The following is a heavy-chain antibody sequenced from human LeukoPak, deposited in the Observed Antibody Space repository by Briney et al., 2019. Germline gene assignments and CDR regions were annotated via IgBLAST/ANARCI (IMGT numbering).Heavy chain of an antibody. J-gene: IGHJ4*02. CDR2: INLNSGGT. CDR1: GYTFTGYY. Sequence: GASVKVSCKASGYTFTGYYMHWVRQAPGQGLEWMGWINLNSGGTNYAQKFQGRVTMTRDTSISTAYMELSRLRSDDTAVYYCARGFRIAVAGFDYWGQGTLVTVSS. D-gene: IGHD6-19*01. V-gene: IGHV1-2*02. CDR3: ARGFRIAVAGFDY.